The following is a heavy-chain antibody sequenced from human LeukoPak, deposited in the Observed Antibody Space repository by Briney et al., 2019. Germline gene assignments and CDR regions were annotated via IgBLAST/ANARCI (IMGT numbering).Heavy chain of an antibody. Sequence: GGSLRLSCAASGFTFGSYWMHWVRQAPGKGLVWVSRINTDGGSTTYADSVKGRFTISRDNAKNTLYLQMNRLRAEDTAVYYCAKGLGYSYLHRFDPWGQGTLVTVSS. J-gene: IGHJ5*02. V-gene: IGHV3-74*01. CDR1: GFTFGSYW. D-gene: IGHD5-18*01. CDR3: AKGLGYSYLHRFDP. CDR2: INTDGGST.